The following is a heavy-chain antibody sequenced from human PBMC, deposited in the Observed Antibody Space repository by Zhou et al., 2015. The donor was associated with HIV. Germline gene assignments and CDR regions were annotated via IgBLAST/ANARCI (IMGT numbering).Heavy chain of an antibody. V-gene: IGHV1-2*02. D-gene: IGHD4-17*01. CDR1: GYTFTDYD. Sequence: QVQLVQSGAEVKKPGASVKVSCKASGYTFTDYDMHWVRQAPGQGLEWMGWISPNSGVTNSAQKFQGRVTMTRDTSISTAYMELSRLRSDDTAVYYCARGFSHGDYEVFLKEWGQGTLVTVSA. CDR3: ARGFSHGDYEVFLKE. CDR2: ISPNSGVT. J-gene: IGHJ1*01.